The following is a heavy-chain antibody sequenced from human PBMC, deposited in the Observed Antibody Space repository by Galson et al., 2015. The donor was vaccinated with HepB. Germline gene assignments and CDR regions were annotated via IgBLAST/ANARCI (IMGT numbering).Heavy chain of an antibody. CDR2: IIPIFGTA. D-gene: IGHD3-22*01. J-gene: IGHJ4*02. CDR3: ARSPPSEVVVITIDYFDY. Sequence: SVKVSCKASGGTFSSYAISWVRQAPGQGLEWMGGIIPIFGTANYAQKFQGRVTITADESTSTAYMELSSLRSEDTAVYYCARSPPSEVVVITIDYFDYWGQGTLVTVSS. CDR1: GGTFSSYA. V-gene: IGHV1-69*13.